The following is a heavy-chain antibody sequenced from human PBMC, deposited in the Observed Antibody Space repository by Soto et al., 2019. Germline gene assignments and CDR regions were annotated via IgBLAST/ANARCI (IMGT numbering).Heavy chain of an antibody. CDR2: IAPTDSNT. J-gene: IGHJ4*02. Sequence: GESLKISCKGSGYSFINYSLNWLRQMPWNILHWLGRIAPTDSNTNYSPSLQGHVTFSADKSITTAYLQWSSLKASDTAMYYCVRYHDPSGRDYWCEGTLVTVSS. CDR1: GYSFINYS. V-gene: IGHV5-10-1*01. CDR3: VRYHDPSGRDY. D-gene: IGHD3-22*01.